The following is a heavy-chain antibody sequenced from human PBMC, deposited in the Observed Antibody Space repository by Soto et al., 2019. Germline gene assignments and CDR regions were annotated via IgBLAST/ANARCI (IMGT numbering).Heavy chain of an antibody. CDR3: ARYYDSSGYYPGAFDI. V-gene: IGHV3-53*01. CDR2: IFSSGST. J-gene: IGHJ3*02. Sequence: PGGSLRLSCAASGFTVSSNYMSWVRQAPGKGLEWVSVIFSSGSTYYADSVKGRFTISRDNPKNTLSLQMSSLRAEDTAVYFCARYYDSSGYYPGAFDIWGQGTMVTVS. CDR1: GFTVSSNY. D-gene: IGHD3-22*01.